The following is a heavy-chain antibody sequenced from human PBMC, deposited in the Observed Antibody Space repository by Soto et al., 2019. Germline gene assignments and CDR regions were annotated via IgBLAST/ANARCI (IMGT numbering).Heavy chain of an antibody. D-gene: IGHD1-1*01. CDR1: DGSISSGDYY. J-gene: IGHJ6*02. V-gene: IGHV4-30-4*01. CDR3: ARAITTSGYYYGMDV. CDR2: IYYSGST. Sequence: QVQLQESGAGLVKPSQTLSLTCTVSDGSISSGDYYWSWIRQPPGKGLEWIWYIYYSGSTYYNPSLKSRVTISVDTSKNQFSLKLSSVTAADTAVYYCARAITTSGYYYGMDVWGQRTTVTVSS.